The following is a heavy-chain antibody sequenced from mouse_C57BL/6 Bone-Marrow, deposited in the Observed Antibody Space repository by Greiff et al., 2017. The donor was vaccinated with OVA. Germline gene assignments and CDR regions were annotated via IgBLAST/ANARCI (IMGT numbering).Heavy chain of an antibody. V-gene: IGHV2-9-1*01. J-gene: IGHJ1*03. D-gene: IGHD1-1*01. Sequence: VKLMESGPGLVAPSQSLSITCTVSGFSLTSYAISWVRQPPGKGLEWLGVIWTGGGTNYNSALKSRLSISKDNSKSQVFLKMNSLQTDDTARYDCARNSGSRSYWYFDVWGTGTTVTVSS. CDR1: GFSLTSYA. CDR2: IWTGGGT. CDR3: ARNSGSRSYWYFDV.